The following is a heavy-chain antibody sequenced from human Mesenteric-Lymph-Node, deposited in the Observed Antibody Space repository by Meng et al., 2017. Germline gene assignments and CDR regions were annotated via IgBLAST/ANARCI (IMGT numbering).Heavy chain of an antibody. CDR1: GFTFSDYY. Sequence: GESLKISCAASGFTFSDYYMNWVRQAPGKGLVWVSRINSDGDSTSYAGSVKGRFTISRDNAKNTVYLQMNSLRAEDTAVYYCARGNYYAMDVWGQGTTVTVSS. CDR3: ARGNYYAMDV. J-gene: IGHJ6*02. V-gene: IGHV3-74*01. CDR2: INSDGDST.